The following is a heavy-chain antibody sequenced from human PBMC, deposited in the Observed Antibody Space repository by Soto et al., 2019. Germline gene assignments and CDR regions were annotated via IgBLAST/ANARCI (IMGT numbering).Heavy chain of an antibody. CDR3: ARDGIGVVVPAAIDY. J-gene: IGHJ4*02. Sequence: GGSLRLSCAASGFTFSSYSMNWVRQAPGKGLEWVSSISSSSSYIYYADSVKGRFTISRDNDKNSLYLQMNSLRAEDTAVYYCARDGIGVVVPAAIDYWGQGTLVTVSS. CDR1: GFTFSSYS. D-gene: IGHD2-2*01. V-gene: IGHV3-21*01. CDR2: ISSSSSYI.